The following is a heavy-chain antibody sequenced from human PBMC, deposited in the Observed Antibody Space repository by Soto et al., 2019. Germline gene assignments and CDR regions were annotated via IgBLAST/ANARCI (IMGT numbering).Heavy chain of an antibody. J-gene: IGHJ4*02. CDR2: ISDSGST. CDR3: ARDPGGHYCTSTSCLYFFDH. V-gene: IGHV3-23*01. CDR1: GFTFSNHA. D-gene: IGHD2-2*01. Sequence: EVQLLESGGALVQPGGSLRLSCAASGFTFSNHAMNWVRQAPGKVLEWVSTISDSGSTYYADSVKGRFTISRDNSKNTLYLQLNSLRAEDTAVYYCARDPGGHYCTSTSCLYFFDHWGQGPLVIVSS.